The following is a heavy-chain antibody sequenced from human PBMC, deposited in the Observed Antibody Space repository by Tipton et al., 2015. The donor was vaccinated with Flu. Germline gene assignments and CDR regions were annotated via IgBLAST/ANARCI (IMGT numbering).Heavy chain of an antibody. CDR2: ISSSSSYI. CDR3: ARGGDFWSGYPYYYYYYMDV. CDR1: GFTFSSYS. V-gene: IGHV3-21*01. J-gene: IGHJ6*03. D-gene: IGHD3-3*01. Sequence: GSLRLSCAASGFTFSSYSMNWVRQAPGKGLEWVSSISSSSSYIYYADSVKGRFTISRDNAKNSLYLQMNSLRAEDTAVYYCARGGDFWSGYPYYYYYYMDVWGKGTTVTVSS.